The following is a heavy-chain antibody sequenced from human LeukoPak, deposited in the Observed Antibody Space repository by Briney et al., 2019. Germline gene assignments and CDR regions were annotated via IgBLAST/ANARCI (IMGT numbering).Heavy chain of an antibody. V-gene: IGHV3-23*01. CDR1: GFTFSSYA. J-gene: IGHJ5*02. D-gene: IGHD2-15*01. Sequence: GGSLRLSCVASGFTFSSYAMSWVRQAPGKGLEWVSTTSGSGGSTYYADSVRGRFIISRDNSKNTLYLQVNSLRAEDTAIYYCARGCSGGSCYPGAFDPWGQGTLVTVSS. CDR3: ARGCSGGSCYPGAFDP. CDR2: TSGSGGST.